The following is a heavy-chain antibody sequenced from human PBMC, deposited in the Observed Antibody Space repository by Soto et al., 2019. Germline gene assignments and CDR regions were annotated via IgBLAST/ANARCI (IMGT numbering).Heavy chain of an antibody. V-gene: IGHV3-48*02. D-gene: IGHD3-10*01. CDR3: ARDATYYGSGIIINWFDP. Sequence: GGSLRLSCAASGFTFSTYNMNWVRQAPGKGLEWVSYISSSGSTLYYADSVKGRFTISRDNARNSLFLQMNGLRDEDTAVYYCARDATYYGSGIIINWFDPWGQGTLVT. CDR1: GFTFSTYN. CDR2: ISSSGSTL. J-gene: IGHJ5*02.